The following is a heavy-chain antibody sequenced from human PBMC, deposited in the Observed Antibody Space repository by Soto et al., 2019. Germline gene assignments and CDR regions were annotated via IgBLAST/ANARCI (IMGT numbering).Heavy chain of an antibody. Sequence: ASVKVSCKASGYTFTSYAMHWVRQAPGQRLEWMGWINAGNGNTKYSQKFQGRVTITADKSTSTAYMELSSLRSEDTAVYYCARDRAVVVVAATYTWFDPWGQGTLVTVSS. J-gene: IGHJ5*02. V-gene: IGHV1-3*01. D-gene: IGHD2-15*01. CDR3: ARDRAVVVVAATYTWFDP. CDR1: GYTFTSYA. CDR2: INAGNGNT.